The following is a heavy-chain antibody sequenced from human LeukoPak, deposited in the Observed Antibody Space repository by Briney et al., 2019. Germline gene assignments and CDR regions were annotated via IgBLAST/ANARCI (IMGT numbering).Heavy chain of an antibody. V-gene: IGHV1-69*04. J-gene: IGHJ4*02. CDR2: IIPILNVA. CDR3: ARDNPPFCNGGTCYSY. CDR1: GGSFSSYA. D-gene: IGHD2-15*01. Sequence: SVKVSCKASGGSFSSYAISWVRQAPGQGLEWMGRIIPILNVAIYAQNFQGRVTIIADESTGTAYMELGSLRSEDTAVYYCARDNPPFCNGGTCYSYWGQGTLVTVSS.